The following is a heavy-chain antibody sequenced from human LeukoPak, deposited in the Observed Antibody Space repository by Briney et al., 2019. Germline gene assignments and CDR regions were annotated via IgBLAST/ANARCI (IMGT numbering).Heavy chain of an antibody. CDR3: AKDKVLWFGENYFDY. CDR2: ISSSGSTI. D-gene: IGHD3-10*01. V-gene: IGHV3-11*01. J-gene: IGHJ4*02. CDR1: GFTFSDYY. Sequence: GGSLRLSCAASGFTFSDYYMSWIRQAPGKGLEWVSYISSSGSTIYYADSVKGRFTISRDNSKNSLYLQMNSLRTEDTALYYCAKDKVLWFGENYFDYWGQGTLVTVSS.